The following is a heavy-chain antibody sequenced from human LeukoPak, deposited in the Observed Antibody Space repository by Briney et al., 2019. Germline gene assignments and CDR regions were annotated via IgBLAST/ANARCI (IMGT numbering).Heavy chain of an antibody. Sequence: SETLSLTCTVSGGSISSSSYYWGWIRQPPGKGLEWIGSIYYSGSTYYNPSLKSRVTISVDTSKNQFSLKLSSVTAADTAVYYCASVYYDSSGYYPSRFDYWGQGTLVTVSS. CDR2: IYYSGST. CDR1: GGSISSSSYY. J-gene: IGHJ4*02. CDR3: ASVYYDSSGYYPSRFDY. V-gene: IGHV4-39*01. D-gene: IGHD3-22*01.